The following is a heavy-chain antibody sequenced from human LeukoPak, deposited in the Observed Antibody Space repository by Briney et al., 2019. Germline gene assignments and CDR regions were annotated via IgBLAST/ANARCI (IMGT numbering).Heavy chain of an antibody. CDR2: INHSGST. Sequence: SETLSLTCAVYGGSFSGYYWSWIRQPPGKGLEWIGEINHSGSTNYNPSLKSRVTISVDTSKNQFSLKLSSVTAADTAVYYCARGLDSYLLPPDYWGQGTLVTVSS. J-gene: IGHJ4*02. CDR3: ARGLDSYLLPPDY. D-gene: IGHD2-21*01. V-gene: IGHV4-34*01. CDR1: GGSFSGYY.